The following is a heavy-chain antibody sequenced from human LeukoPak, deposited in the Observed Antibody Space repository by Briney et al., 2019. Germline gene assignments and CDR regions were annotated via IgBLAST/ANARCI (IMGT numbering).Heavy chain of an antibody. CDR2: ISAYNGNT. V-gene: IGHV1-18*01. Sequence: ASVKVSCKASGYTFTSYGISWVRQAPGQGLEWMGWISAYNGNTNYAQKLQGRVTMTTDTSTSTAYMELRSLRSDDTAVYYCARGLGYDILTGYLHRNWFDPWGQGTLVTVSS. CDR3: ARGLGYDILTGYLHRNWFDP. CDR1: GYTFTSYG. D-gene: IGHD3-9*01. J-gene: IGHJ5*02.